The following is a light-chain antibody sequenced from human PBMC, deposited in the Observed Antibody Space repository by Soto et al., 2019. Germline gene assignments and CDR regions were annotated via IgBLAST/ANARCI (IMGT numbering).Light chain of an antibody. J-gene: IGKJ5*01. Sequence: EIVLTQSPAILSLSPGERATLSCRASQSVSSYLAWYQQKPGQAPRLLIFDASNRATGIPARFSGSGSGTDFTLTISSLEPEDFAVYFCQHRSIWPVSFGQGTRLEIK. CDR3: QHRSIWPVS. CDR1: QSVSSY. CDR2: DAS. V-gene: IGKV3-11*01.